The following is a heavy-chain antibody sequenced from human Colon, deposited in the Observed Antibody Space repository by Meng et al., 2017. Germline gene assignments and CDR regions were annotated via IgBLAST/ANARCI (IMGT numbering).Heavy chain of an antibody. CDR3: ARVIGGWPYYFDY. CDR2: IFHSGST. D-gene: IGHD6-19*01. V-gene: IGHV4-61*01. J-gene: IGHJ4*02. CDR1: GGPVTSGSHY. Sequence: QGQRQASGPGLVRPSGTLSLTGTGSGGPVTSGSHYWSWIRQSPGKGLEWIGYIFHSGSTNYNPSLKSRVTLSVDTSKNQFSLKLGSVTAADTAVYYCARVIGGWPYYFDYWGQGTLVTVSS.